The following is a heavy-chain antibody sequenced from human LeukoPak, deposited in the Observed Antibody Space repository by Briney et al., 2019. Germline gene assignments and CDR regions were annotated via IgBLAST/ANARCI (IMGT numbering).Heavy chain of an antibody. CDR3: ARDHYYDNTGSHAFDI. J-gene: IGHJ3*02. CDR1: GGTFSSYA. Sequence: ASVKVSCKASGGTFSSYAISWVRQAPGQGLEWMGGIIPIFGTANYAQKFQGRVTITADESTSTAYMELSSLNSADTAVYHCARDHYYDNTGSHAFDIWGQGTMVTVSS. D-gene: IGHD3-16*01. V-gene: IGHV1-69*13. CDR2: IIPIFGTA.